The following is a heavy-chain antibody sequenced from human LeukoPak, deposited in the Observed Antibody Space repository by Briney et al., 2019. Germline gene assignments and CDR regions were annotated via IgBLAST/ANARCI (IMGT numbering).Heavy chain of an antibody. CDR3: ARGGYCTNGVCFIYFDY. CDR2: ISAYNGDT. CDR1: GYIFAHNG. D-gene: IGHD2-8*01. Sequence: ASVQVSCKTSGYIFAHNGISWVRQAPGQGPEWMGWISAYNGDTNYAQNFQGRVTITADESTSTAYMELSSLRSEDTAVYYCARGGYCTNGVCFIYFDYWGQGTLVTVSS. V-gene: IGHV1-18*01. J-gene: IGHJ4*02.